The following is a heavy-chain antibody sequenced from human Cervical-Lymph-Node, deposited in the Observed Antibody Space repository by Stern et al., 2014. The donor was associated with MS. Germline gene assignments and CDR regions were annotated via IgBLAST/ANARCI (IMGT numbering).Heavy chain of an antibody. CDR1: GYTFTAYY. V-gene: IGHV1-2*06. J-gene: IGHJ5*02. CDR3: ARGRDSSSSWFDL. Sequence: QVQLVQSGAEVKKPGASVRVSCKASGYTFTAYYIHWVRQAPGQGLEWMGRISPNSGGTNYAQRFQGRVTMTRATSLSTAHMELSRLGSDDTAVYYCARGRDSSSSWFDLWGQGTLVTVSS. CDR2: ISPNSGGT. D-gene: IGHD6-6*01.